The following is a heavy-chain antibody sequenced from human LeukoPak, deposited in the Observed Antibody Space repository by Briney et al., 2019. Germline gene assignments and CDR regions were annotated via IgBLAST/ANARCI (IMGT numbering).Heavy chain of an antibody. Sequence: GGSLRLSCAASGFTFISSDMNWVRQAPGKGLEWVASISSNSRNTHYADSLKGRFTISRDNSKNTLYLQMNSLRAEDTAVYYCAKEGSGWYYWGQGTLVTVSS. J-gene: IGHJ4*02. D-gene: IGHD6-19*01. V-gene: IGHV3-21*04. CDR1: GFTFISSD. CDR2: ISSNSRNT. CDR3: AKEGSGWYY.